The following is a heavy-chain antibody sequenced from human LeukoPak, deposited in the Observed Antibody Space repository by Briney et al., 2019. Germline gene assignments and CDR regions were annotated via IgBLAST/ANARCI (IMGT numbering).Heavy chain of an antibody. Sequence: SLTLACAASGFTFDNYAMHWVRQPQGNGLEWDSGISWNSGSIGYADSVKGRFTISRDDAKNSLYLQMNSLRAEDTALYYCAKGYRPLLAGPPGYWGQGTLVTVSS. J-gene: IGHJ4*02. CDR2: ISWNSGSI. CDR3: AKGYRPLLAGPPGY. CDR1: GFTFDNYA. V-gene: IGHV3-9*01. D-gene: IGHD6-19*01.